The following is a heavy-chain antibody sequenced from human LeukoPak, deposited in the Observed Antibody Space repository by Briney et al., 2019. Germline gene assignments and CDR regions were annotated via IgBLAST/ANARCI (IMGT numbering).Heavy chain of an antibody. CDR1: GYTFTGYY. Sequence: GASVKVSCKASGYTFTGYYMHWVRQAPGQGLEWMGWINPNSGGTNYAQKFQGRVTMTRDTSISTAYMELSRLRSDDTAVYYCARDSEWFGESGGDYYYMDVWGKGTTVTISS. CDR3: ARDSEWFGESGGDYYYMDV. V-gene: IGHV1-2*02. D-gene: IGHD3-10*01. J-gene: IGHJ6*03. CDR2: INPNSGGT.